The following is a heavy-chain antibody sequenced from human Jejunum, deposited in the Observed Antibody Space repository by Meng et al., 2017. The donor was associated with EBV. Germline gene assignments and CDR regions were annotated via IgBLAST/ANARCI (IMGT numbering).Heavy chain of an antibody. J-gene: IGHJ5*02. CDR1: GFTFGSHA. D-gene: IGHD3-10*01. V-gene: IGHV3-23*04. Sequence: EVQLVESGGDLEQPGGTLSLSCSASGFTFGSHAMAWVRQAPGKGLEWVSSLSGHGGEISYADSVKGRFTISRDNSRNTVYLQMNSLRAEDTAVYYCAQDQNYAGSGSYYVSWGQGTLVTVSS. CDR3: AQDQNYAGSGSYYVS. CDR2: LSGHGGEI.